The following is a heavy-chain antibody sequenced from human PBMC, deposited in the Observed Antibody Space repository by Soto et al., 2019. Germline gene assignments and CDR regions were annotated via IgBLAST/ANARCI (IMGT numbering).Heavy chain of an antibody. CDR3: ARRIDYGDSRPYFDY. Sequence: SETLSLTCTVSGGSISSSSYYWGWIRQPPGKGLEWIGSIYYSGSTYYNPSLKSRVTISVDTSKNQFSLKLSSVTAADTAVYYCARRIDYGDSRPYFDYWGQGTLVTVSS. D-gene: IGHD4-17*01. CDR1: GGSISSSSYY. J-gene: IGHJ4*02. V-gene: IGHV4-39*01. CDR2: IYYSGST.